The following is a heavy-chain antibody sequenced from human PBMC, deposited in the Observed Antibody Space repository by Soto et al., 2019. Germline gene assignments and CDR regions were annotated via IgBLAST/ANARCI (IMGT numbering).Heavy chain of an antibody. V-gene: IGHV3-30*03. J-gene: IGHJ5*02. CDR3: SRGIKGGLDA. CDR1: GFVSNDDD. D-gene: IGHD2-21*01. CDR2: ISYDGRNK. Sequence: QVQLAESGGGLVQPGRSLRLSCATSGFVSNDDDIHWVRQAPGKGLAWLASISYDGRNKYYADSVKGRFTISRDNSKNTLSLQINSLGAEDTAVYYCSRGIKGGLDAWGPGTLVTVSS.